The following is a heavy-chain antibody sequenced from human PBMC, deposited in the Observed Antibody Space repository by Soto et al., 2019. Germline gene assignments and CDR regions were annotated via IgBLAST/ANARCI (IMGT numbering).Heavy chain of an antibody. D-gene: IGHD6-13*01. V-gene: IGHV1-69*06. J-gene: IGHJ6*02. Sequence: QVQLVPSGSEVKEPGSSVKVSCRASGGTFTNFALSWVRQAPGQGLEWMGGIIPMFGTPNYAQKFQGRVTITADKSMSIGYMEVGSLRSEDTAVYYCARAGGQQCVYYYYAMDVWGQGTTVTVSS. CDR1: GGTFTNFA. CDR3: ARAGGQQCVYYYYAMDV. CDR2: IIPMFGTP.